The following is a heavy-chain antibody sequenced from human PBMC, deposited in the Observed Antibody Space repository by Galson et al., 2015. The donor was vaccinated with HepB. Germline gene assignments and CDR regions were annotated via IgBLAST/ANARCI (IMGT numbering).Heavy chain of an antibody. Sequence: SVKVSCKASGGTFNKFAINWVRQAPGQGLEWMGGIIPIFDTTDYAQKFQGRVTITADESTSTAYMELSSLRSEDTAVYYCASCEFRDAHKNFDYGGQGTLGAVSS. J-gene: IGHJ4*02. CDR1: GGTFNKFA. CDR2: IIPIFDTT. CDR3: ASCEFRDAHKNFDY. V-gene: IGHV1-69*13.